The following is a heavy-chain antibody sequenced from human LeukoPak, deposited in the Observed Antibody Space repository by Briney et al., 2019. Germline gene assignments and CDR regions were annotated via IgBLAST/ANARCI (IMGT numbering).Heavy chain of an antibody. V-gene: IGHV7-4-1*02. CDR1: GYTFTSYA. CDR3: ARAPTYDFWSGYFLYNWFDP. Sequence: ASVKVSCKAFGYTFTSYAMNWVRQAPGQGLEWMGWINTNTGNPTYAQGFTGRFVFSLDTSVSTAYLQISSLKAEDTAVYYCARAPTYDFWSGYFLYNWFDPWGQGTLVTVSS. J-gene: IGHJ5*02. CDR2: INTNTGNP. D-gene: IGHD3-3*01.